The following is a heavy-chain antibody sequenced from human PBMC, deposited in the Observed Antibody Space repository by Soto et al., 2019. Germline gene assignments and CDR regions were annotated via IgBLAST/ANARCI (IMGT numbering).Heavy chain of an antibody. J-gene: IGHJ3*02. D-gene: IGHD2-21*01. Sequence: PSETLSLTCTVSGGSISSYYWSWIRQPPGKGLEWIGYIYYSGSTNYNPSLKSRVSIPVYTSKNQFSLKLSSVTAADTAVYYCASAQLLFAFDIWGQGTMVTVSS. CDR3: ASAQLLFAFDI. V-gene: IGHV4-59*01. CDR1: GGSISSYY. CDR2: IYYSGST.